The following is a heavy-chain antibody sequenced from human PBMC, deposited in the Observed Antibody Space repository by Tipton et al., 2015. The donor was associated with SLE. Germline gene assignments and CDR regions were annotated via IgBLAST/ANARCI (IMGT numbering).Heavy chain of an antibody. CDR1: GGSFSGYY. D-gene: IGHD3-9*01. CDR2: INHSGST. J-gene: IGHJ4*02. Sequence: TLSLTCAVYGGSFSGYYWSWIRQPPGKGLEWIGEINHSGSTNYNPSLKSRVTISVDTSKSQFSLKLSSVTAADTAVYYCARGGGYDILTGYYDYWGQGTLVTVSS. V-gene: IGHV4-34*01. CDR3: ARGGGYDILTGYYDY.